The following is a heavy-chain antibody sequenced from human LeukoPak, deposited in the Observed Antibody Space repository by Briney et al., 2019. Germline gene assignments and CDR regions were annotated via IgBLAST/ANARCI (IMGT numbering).Heavy chain of an antibody. J-gene: IGHJ4*02. CDR3: ARGSTVVTVGFDY. CDR2: IYYSGST. D-gene: IGHD4-23*01. CDR1: GGSISSYY. V-gene: IGHV4-59*01. Sequence: SETLSLTCTVSGGSISSYYWSWIRQPPGKGLEWIGYIYYSGSTNYNPSLKSRVTISVDTSKNQFSLKLSSVTAADTAVYYCARGSTVVTVGFDYWGQGTLVTVSS.